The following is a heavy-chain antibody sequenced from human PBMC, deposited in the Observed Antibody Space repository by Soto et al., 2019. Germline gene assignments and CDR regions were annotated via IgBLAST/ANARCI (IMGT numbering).Heavy chain of an antibody. Sequence: GGSLRLSCAASGFTFSSYGMHWVRQAPGKGLEWVAVIWYDGSNKYYADSVKGRFTISRDNSKNTLYLQMNSLRAEDTAVYYCAREIGYTSAPYYYYGMDVWGQGTTVTVSS. V-gene: IGHV3-33*01. J-gene: IGHJ6*02. CDR2: IWYDGSNK. CDR3: AREIGYTSAPYYYYGMDV. D-gene: IGHD6-13*01. CDR1: GFTFSSYG.